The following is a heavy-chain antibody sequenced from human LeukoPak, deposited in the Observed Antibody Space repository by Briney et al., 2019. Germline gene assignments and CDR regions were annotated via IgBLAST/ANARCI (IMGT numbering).Heavy chain of an antibody. CDR1: GFTFSSYA. D-gene: IGHD1-26*01. CDR2: ISGSGGST. CDR3: AKGVGATGAEFNY. J-gene: IGHJ4*02. Sequence: GGSLRLSCAVSGFTFSSYAMSWVRQAPGKGLEWVSAISGSGGSTYYADSVKGRFTISRDNSKNTLYLQMNSLRAEDTAVYYCAKGVGATGAEFNYWGQGTLVTVSS. V-gene: IGHV3-23*01.